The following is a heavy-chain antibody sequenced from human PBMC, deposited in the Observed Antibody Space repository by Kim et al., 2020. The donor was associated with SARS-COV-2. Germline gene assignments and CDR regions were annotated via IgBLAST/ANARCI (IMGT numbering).Heavy chain of an antibody. CDR1: GGTFSSYA. D-gene: IGHD6-6*01. J-gene: IGHJ4*02. Sequence: SVKVSCKASGGTFSSYAISWVRQAPGQGLEWMGRIIPILGIANYAQKFQGRVTITADKSTSTAYMELSSLRSEDTAVYYCARSSHRGAARPTPLGYWGQGTLVTVSS. V-gene: IGHV1-69*04. CDR3: ARSSHRGAARPTPLGY. CDR2: IIPILGIA.